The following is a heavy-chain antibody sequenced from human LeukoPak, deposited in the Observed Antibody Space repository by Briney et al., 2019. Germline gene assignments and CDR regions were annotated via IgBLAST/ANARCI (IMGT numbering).Heavy chain of an antibody. CDR3: AKDSHSWSRDY. D-gene: IGHD6-13*01. Sequence: GGSLRLSCAASGFTFSSYAMSWVRQAPGKEMEWVSSITSDSRYMYYADSVKGRFTISRDNAKKSLYLEMNSLRAEDTAVYYCAKDSHSWSRDYWGQGTLVTVSS. V-gene: IGHV3-21*01. J-gene: IGHJ4*02. CDR2: ITSDSRYM. CDR1: GFTFSSYA.